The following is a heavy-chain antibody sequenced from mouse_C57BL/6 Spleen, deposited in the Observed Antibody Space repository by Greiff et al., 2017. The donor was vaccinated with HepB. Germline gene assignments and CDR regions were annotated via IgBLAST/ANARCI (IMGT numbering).Heavy chain of an antibody. Sequence: QVHVKQSGAELAKPGASVKLSCKASGYTFTSYWMHWVKQRPGQGLEWIGYINPSSGYTKYNQKFKDKATLTADKSSSTAYMQLSSLTYEDSAVYYCARTQLITTVVDWYFDVWGTGTTVTVSS. CDR2: INPSSGYT. CDR1: GYTFTSYW. CDR3: ARTQLITTVVDWYFDV. D-gene: IGHD1-1*01. J-gene: IGHJ1*03. V-gene: IGHV1-7*01.